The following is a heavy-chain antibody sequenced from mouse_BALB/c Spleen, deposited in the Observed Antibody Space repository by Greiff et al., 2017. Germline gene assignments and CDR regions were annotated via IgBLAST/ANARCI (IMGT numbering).Heavy chain of an antibody. D-gene: IGHD1-1*01. V-gene: IGHV1-63*02. CDR1: GYTFTNYW. Sequence: VQLQQSGAELVRPGTSVKISCKASGYTFTNYWLGWVKQRPGHGLEWIGDIYPGGGYTNYNEKFKGKATLTADTSSSTAYMQLSSLTSEDSAVYFCARWGYYGSSPFAYWGQGTLVTVSA. J-gene: IGHJ3*01. CDR3: ARWGYYGSSPFAY. CDR2: IYPGGGYT.